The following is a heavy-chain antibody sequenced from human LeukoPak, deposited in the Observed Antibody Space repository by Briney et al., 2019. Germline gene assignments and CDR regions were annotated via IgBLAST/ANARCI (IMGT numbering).Heavy chain of an antibody. CDR2: ISSSGSTI. J-gene: IGHJ4*02. D-gene: IGHD5-24*01. CDR3: ASQDRGGYNGPVDY. V-gene: IGHV3-48*03. CDR1: GFTFSSYE. Sequence: GGSLRLSCAASGFTFSSYEMNWVRQAPGKGLEWVSYISSSGSTIYYADSVKGRFTISRDNAKNSLYLQMNSLRAEDTAVYYCASQDRGGYNGPVDYWGQGTLVTVSS.